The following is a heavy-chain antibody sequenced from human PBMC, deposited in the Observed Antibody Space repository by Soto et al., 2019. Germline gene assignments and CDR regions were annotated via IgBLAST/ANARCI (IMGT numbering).Heavy chain of an antibody. CDR2: ISSSSSTI. CDR1: GFTFSSYS. CDR3: ARDSYSWNGNYFDY. J-gene: IGHJ4*02. D-gene: IGHD1-1*01. Sequence: EVQLVESGGGLVQPGGSLRLSCAASGFTFSSYSMNWVRQAPGKGLEWVSYISSSSSTIYYADSVKGRFTISRDNDKNSPYLLMNSLRAEDTAVYYCARDSYSWNGNYFDYWGQGTLVTVSS. V-gene: IGHV3-48*01.